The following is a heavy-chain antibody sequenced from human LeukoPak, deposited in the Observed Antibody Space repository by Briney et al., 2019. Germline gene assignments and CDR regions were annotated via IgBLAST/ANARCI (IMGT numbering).Heavy chain of an antibody. V-gene: IGHV3-66*01. CDR1: GFTVSSNY. Sequence: GSLRLSCAASGFTVSSNYMSWVRQAPGKGLEWVSVIYSGGSTYFADSVKGRFTISRDNSKNTLYLQMNSLRVEDTAVYYCASDTYYDILTGYYGMDVWGQGTTVTVSS. CDR2: IYSGGST. J-gene: IGHJ6*02. D-gene: IGHD3-9*01. CDR3: ASDTYYDILTGYYGMDV.